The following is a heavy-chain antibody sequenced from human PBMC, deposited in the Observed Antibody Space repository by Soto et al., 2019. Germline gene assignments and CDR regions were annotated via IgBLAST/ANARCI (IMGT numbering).Heavy chain of an antibody. Sequence: GGSLRLSCEASGFTFSIYAMSWVRQAPGKGLEWVSGVIGSGATTFYADSVKGRFTISRDNSKNTLYLQMNSLRVEDTAIYYCAKFTQIYYFEYWGQGTLVTVSS. CDR1: GFTFSIYA. CDR2: VIGSGATT. V-gene: IGHV3-23*01. CDR3: AKFTQIYYFEY. J-gene: IGHJ4*02.